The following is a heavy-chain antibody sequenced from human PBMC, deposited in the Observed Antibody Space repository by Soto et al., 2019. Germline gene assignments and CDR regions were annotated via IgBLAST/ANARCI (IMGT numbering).Heavy chain of an antibody. CDR2: ISWNSGRV. CDR1: GFTFENYA. D-gene: IGHD6-13*01. CDR3: IKADIASIQADGHFDS. V-gene: IGHV3-9*01. Sequence: EVWLVESGGGLVQPGRSLKLSCAASGFTFENYAMHWVRQPPGKGLEWVSGISWNSGRVAYAGSVKGRFTISRDNAKNSLRLQMRSLTTEDTAFYYCIKADIASIQADGHFDSWGKGILVSVSS. J-gene: IGHJ4*02.